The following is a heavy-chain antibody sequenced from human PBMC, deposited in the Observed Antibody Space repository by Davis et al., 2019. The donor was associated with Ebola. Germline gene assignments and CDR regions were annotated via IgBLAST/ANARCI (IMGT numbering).Heavy chain of an antibody. Sequence: ASVKVSCKASGYTFTSYAMDWVRQAPGQGLEWMGWINTNTGNPTYAQGFTGRFVFSLDTSVSTAYLQISSLKAEDTAVYYCARGKLGYYSSSGYYMPRGDWFDPWGQGTLVTVSS. J-gene: IGHJ5*02. D-gene: IGHD3-22*01. CDR2: INTNTGNP. CDR1: GYTFTSYA. V-gene: IGHV7-4-1*02. CDR3: ARGKLGYYSSSGYYMPRGDWFDP.